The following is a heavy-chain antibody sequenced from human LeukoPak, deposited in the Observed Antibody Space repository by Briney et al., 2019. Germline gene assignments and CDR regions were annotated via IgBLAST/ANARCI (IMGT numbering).Heavy chain of an antibody. V-gene: IGHV5-10-1*01. D-gene: IGHD5-24*01. CDR3: ARLEVEMATVYFDY. CDR1: GYRFTTYW. CDR2: VAPSDSYT. Sequence: GESLKISCKGSGYRFTTYWINWVRQVPGKGLEWLGKVAPSDSYTDYSPSFQGHVTISADKSISTAYLQWSSLKASDTAMYYCARLEVEMATVYFDYWGQGILVTVSS. J-gene: IGHJ4*02.